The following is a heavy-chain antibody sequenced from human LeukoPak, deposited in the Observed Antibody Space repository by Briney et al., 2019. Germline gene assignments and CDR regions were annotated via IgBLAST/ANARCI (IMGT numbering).Heavy chain of an antibody. CDR2: IIPIFGTA. Sequence: SVKVSCKASGGTFSSYAISWVRQAPGQGLEWMGGIIPIFGTANYAQKFQGRVTITADESASTAYMELSSLRSEDTAVYYCARFDGFLEWLSPHYYMDVWGKGTTVTVSS. D-gene: IGHD3-3*01. J-gene: IGHJ6*03. CDR3: ARFDGFLEWLSPHYYMDV. V-gene: IGHV1-69*13. CDR1: GGTFSSYA.